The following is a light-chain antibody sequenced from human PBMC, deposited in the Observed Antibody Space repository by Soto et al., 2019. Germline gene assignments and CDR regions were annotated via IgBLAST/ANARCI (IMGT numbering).Light chain of an antibody. V-gene: IGKV3-15*01. CDR2: GAS. CDR3: QQYSLWPKT. CDR1: QSVSSN. Sequence: EVVMTQSPVTLSVSPGDRATLSCRASQSVSSNLAWFQQKFGRAPRLLMYGASTRATDVPARFSGSGSGTEFNLTLSSLPSEDFAVYFCQQYSLWPKTFGQGTRVEIK. J-gene: IGKJ1*01.